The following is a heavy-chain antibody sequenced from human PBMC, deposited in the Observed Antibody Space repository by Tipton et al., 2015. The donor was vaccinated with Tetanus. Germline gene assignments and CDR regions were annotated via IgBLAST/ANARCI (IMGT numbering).Heavy chain of an antibody. D-gene: IGHD4-17*01. V-gene: IGHV3-30-3*01. CDR1: GFTFTRYA. Sequence: SLRLSCAASGFTFTRYAMHWVRQAPGKGLEWVAVITFDGNTKYYADSVKGRFTLSRDNSKNTLYLQMDSLEVDDTAVYYCVRVLPVNRAGWGQGTLVTVSS. J-gene: IGHJ4*02. CDR3: VRVLPVNRAG. CDR2: ITFDGNTK.